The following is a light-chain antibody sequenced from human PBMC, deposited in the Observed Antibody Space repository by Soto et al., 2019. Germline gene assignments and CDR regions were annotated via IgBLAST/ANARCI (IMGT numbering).Light chain of an antibody. V-gene: IGKV2-28*01. CDR1: QSLLYSNGYSY. CDR3: MQARQSPPT. J-gene: IGKJ4*01. CDR2: LGS. Sequence: DIVMTQSPLSLPVTPGEPASISCRASQSLLYSNGYSYLDWYLQKPGQSPQLLIYLGSHRASGVPDRFSGSGSGTDFTLKISRVEAEDVGVYYCMQARQSPPTFVGGTRVESK.